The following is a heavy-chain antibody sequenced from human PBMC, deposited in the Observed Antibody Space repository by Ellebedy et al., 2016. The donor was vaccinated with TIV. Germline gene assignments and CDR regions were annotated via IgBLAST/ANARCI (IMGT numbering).Heavy chain of an antibody. D-gene: IGHD2-2*01. CDR2: IVPLSGVV. CDR1: GDTFSNTA. CDR3: ARDVGLVQREYCSTTSCFWDF. Sequence: AASVKVSCKASGDTFSNTALSWVRQAPGQGLEWLGTIVPLSGVVHHAQSFQDRVTFSTDKSTSTFFMELSSLRSEDTAMYFCARDVGLVQREYCSTTSCFWDFWGQGTLVTVSS. J-gene: IGHJ4*02. V-gene: IGHV1-69*04.